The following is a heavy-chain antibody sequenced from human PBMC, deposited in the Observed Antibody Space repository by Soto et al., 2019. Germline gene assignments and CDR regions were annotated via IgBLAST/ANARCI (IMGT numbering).Heavy chain of an antibody. V-gene: IGHV1-69*02. Sequence: QVQLVQSGAEVKKPGSSVKVSCKASGGTFSSYTISWVRQAPGQGLEWMGRIIPILGIANYAQKFQGRVTITAAKSTSTAYMELSSLRSEDRAVYYWARARLGDTPVDYWGQGTLVTVSS. CDR1: GGTFSSYT. J-gene: IGHJ4*02. CDR2: IIPILGIA. D-gene: IGHD5-18*01. CDR3: ARARLGDTPVDY.